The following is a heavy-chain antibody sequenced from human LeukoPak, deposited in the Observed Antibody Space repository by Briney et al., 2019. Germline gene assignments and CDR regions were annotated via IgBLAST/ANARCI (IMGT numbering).Heavy chain of an antibody. CDR2: ISYDGSNK. Sequence: GGSLRLSCAASGFTFSSYGMHWVRQAPGKGLEWVAVISYDGSNKYYADSVKGRFTISRDNSKSTLYLQMNSLRVEDTAVYFCTRGRYYLDSWGQGTLVTVSS. D-gene: IGHD3-16*01. J-gene: IGHJ4*02. CDR3: TRGRYYLDS. V-gene: IGHV3-30*03. CDR1: GFTFSSYG.